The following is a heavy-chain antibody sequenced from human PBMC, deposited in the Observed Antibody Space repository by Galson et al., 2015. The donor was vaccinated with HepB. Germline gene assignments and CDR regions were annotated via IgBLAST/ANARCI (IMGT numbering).Heavy chain of an antibody. CDR1: GFTFSSYG. CDR3: AKDSAAATDWYFDY. Sequence: ALRLSCAASGFTFSSYGMHWVRQAPGTGLEWVAVIWYDGSNKYYADSVKGRFTISRDNSKNTLYLQMNSLRAEDTAVYYCAKDSAAATDWYFDYWGQGTLVTVSS. V-gene: IGHV3-33*06. CDR2: IWYDGSNK. D-gene: IGHD6-13*01. J-gene: IGHJ4*02.